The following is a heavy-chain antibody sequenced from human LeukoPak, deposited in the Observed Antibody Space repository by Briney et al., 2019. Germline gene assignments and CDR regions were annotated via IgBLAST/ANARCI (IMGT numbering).Heavy chain of an antibody. CDR1: GGSFSHYY. CDR2: INHSGNT. V-gene: IGHV4-34*01. CDR3: AVTYYDFWSGYPNNWFDP. Sequence: PSETLSLTCAVYGGSFSHYYWSWIRQPPGKGLEWIGEINHSGNTNYNPSLMSRVTISVDTSKNQFSLKLSSVTAADTAVYYCAVTYYDFWSGYPNNWFDPWGQGTLVTVSS. D-gene: IGHD3-3*01. J-gene: IGHJ5*02.